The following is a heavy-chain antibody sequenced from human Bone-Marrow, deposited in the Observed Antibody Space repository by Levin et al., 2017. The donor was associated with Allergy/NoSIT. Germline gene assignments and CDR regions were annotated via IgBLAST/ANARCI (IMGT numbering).Heavy chain of an antibody. CDR3: AAEGYSYGFGWFDP. Sequence: SQTLSLTCTVSGGSVSSGSYYWSWIRQPPGKGLEWIGYIYYSGSTNYNPSLKSRVTISVDTSKNQFSLKLSSVTAAETAVYYCAAEGYSYGFGWFDPWGQGTLVTVSS. D-gene: IGHD5-18*01. CDR1: GGSVSSGSYY. J-gene: IGHJ5*02. V-gene: IGHV4-61*01. CDR2: IYYSGST.